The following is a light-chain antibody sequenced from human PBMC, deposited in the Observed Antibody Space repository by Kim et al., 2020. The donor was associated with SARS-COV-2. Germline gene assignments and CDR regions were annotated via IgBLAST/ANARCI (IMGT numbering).Light chain of an antibody. CDR2: DVI. Sequence: QSITISCTGTSSDVASYKYVSWYQQHPGKAPKLIIFDVINRAPGVSSRFSGSKSGNTASLTISGLQAEDEADYYCCSYTYTKTYVFGTGTKVTVL. CDR1: SSDVASYKY. V-gene: IGLV2-14*03. J-gene: IGLJ1*01. CDR3: CSYTYTKTYV.